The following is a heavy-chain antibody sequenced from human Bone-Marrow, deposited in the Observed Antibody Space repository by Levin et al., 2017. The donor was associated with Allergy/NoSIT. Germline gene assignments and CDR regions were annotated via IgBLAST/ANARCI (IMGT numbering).Heavy chain of an antibody. J-gene: IGHJ4*02. CDR3: AREGALTIFGVVRGPLDY. Sequence: PSGGSLRLSCLASGFTLRKYGMHWVRQAPGKGLEWVAIIPYDGRNIKYGESVKGRFTVSRDTSKNTVHPEMNSLRVDDTAVYYCAREGALTIFGVVRGPLDYWGQGTLVTVSS. CDR1: GFTLRKYG. CDR2: IPYDGRNI. V-gene: IGHV3-33*05. D-gene: IGHD3-3*01.